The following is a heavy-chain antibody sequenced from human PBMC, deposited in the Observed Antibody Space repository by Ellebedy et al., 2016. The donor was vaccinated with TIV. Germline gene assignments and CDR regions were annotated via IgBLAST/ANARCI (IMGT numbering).Heavy chain of an antibody. CDR1: GFSFSSYW. D-gene: IGHD3-3*01. Sequence: GGSLRLSCAASGFSFSSYWMSWVRQAPGKGLEWVANIRQDGSDKYYVDSVKGRFTISRDNAKNSLYLQMNSLRAEDTAVYYCTKHEPFGGAWGQGTLVTVSS. V-gene: IGHV3-7*01. CDR3: TKHEPFGGA. CDR2: IRQDGSDK. J-gene: IGHJ5*02.